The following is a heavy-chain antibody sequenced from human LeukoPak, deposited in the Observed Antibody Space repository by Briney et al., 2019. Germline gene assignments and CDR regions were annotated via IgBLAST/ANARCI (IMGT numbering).Heavy chain of an antibody. CDR1: GASIRSYY. Sequence: PSETLSLTCTVSGASIRSYYWSWIRQPPGKGLEWIGYHHHSGSTNYNPSLKSRVTISVDTSKNQFSLKLTSVTAADTAVYYCARHVHGGNNILDYWGQGTLVTVSS. V-gene: IGHV4-59*01. CDR2: HHHSGST. CDR3: ARHVHGGNNILDY. D-gene: IGHD4-23*01. J-gene: IGHJ4*02.